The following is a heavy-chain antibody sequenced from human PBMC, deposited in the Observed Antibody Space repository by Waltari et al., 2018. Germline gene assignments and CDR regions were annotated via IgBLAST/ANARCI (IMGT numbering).Heavy chain of an antibody. Sequence: VQLLESGGGLVQPGGSLRLSCAASGFSCSNYDMAWVRQAPGKGLEWVSGIRNSGGNTYYGDSVKGRFAISRDNSRNTLHLQMNGLRAEDTAIYYCTSWRVVAGTGWFDSWGQGTLVTVSS. J-gene: IGHJ5*01. CDR2: IRNSGGNT. CDR1: GFSCSNYD. V-gene: IGHV3-23*01. CDR3: TSWRVVAGTGWFDS. D-gene: IGHD2-15*01.